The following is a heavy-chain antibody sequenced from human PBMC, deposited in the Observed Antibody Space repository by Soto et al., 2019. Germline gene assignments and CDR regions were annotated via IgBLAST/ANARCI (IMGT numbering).Heavy chain of an antibody. J-gene: IGHJ4*02. V-gene: IGHV3-30*03. Sequence: PXGSLRLSCRVSRFKFKNHCMHWPRQAPGRGLDWVAVIAFDGSEKFYSDSVEGRFSISRDDSKDTLHLQMTGLTREDTAMYFCARDPRTTFDFRRGYSVPDLFADWGQGALVTVSS. CDR3: ARDPRTTFDFRRGYSVPDLFAD. D-gene: IGHD3-3*01. CDR2: IAFDGSEK. CDR1: RFKFKNHC.